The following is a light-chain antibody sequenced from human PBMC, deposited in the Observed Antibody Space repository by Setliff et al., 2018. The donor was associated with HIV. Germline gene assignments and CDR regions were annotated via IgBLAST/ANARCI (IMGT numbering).Light chain of an antibody. V-gene: IGLV2-11*01. CDR3: CSHADNWP. Sequence: QSVLTQPRSVSVSPGQSVTISCTGTSSDVGGYNYVSWYQQPPGKAPKLMIYDVSQRPSGCPARFSGSKSGNTASLTISGLQAEDAAAYYCCSHADNWPFGTG. J-gene: IGLJ1*01. CDR1: SSDVGGYNY. CDR2: DVS.